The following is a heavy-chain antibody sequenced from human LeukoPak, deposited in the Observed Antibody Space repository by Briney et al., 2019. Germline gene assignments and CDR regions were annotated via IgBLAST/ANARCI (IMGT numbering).Heavy chain of an antibody. D-gene: IGHD3-9*01. Sequence: ASVKVSCKASGYTFGGYFIHWVRQAPGQGLEWMGWISAYNGNTNYAQKLQGRVTMTTDTSTSTAYMELRSLRSDDTAVYYCARLKYYDILTGYYGDNWFDPWGQGTLVTVSS. V-gene: IGHV1-18*04. CDR3: ARLKYYDILTGYYGDNWFDP. CDR1: GYTFGGYF. J-gene: IGHJ5*02. CDR2: ISAYNGNT.